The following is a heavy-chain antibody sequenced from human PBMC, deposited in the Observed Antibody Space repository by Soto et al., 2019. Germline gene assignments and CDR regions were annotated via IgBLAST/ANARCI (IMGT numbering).Heavy chain of an antibody. J-gene: IGHJ6*03. V-gene: IGHV1-46*01. CDR2: INPSGGNT. Sequence: ASVKVSCKASGYTFTSYGISWVRQAPGQGLEWMGIINPSGGNTNYAQKFQERVTITRDMSTSTAYMELSSLRSEDTAVYYCAAAPANHDYIWGSYPALHYMDVWGRGTTVTVSS. D-gene: IGHD3-16*01. CDR1: GYTFTSYG. CDR3: AAAPANHDYIWGSYPALHYMDV.